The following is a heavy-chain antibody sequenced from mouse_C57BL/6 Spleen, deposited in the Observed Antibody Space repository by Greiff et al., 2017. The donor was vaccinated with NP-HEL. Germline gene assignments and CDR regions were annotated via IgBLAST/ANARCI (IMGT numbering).Heavy chain of an antibody. CDR3: ARRRGSSHWYFDV. CDR1: GFTFSDYG. CDR2: ISSGSSTI. V-gene: IGHV5-17*01. Sequence: EVKLVESGGGLVKPGGSLKLSCAASGFTFSDYGMHWVRQAPEKGLEWVAYISSGSSTIYYADTVKGRFTISRDNAKNTLFLQMTSLRSEDTAMYYCARRRGSSHWYFDVWGTGTTVTVSS. J-gene: IGHJ1*03. D-gene: IGHD1-1*01.